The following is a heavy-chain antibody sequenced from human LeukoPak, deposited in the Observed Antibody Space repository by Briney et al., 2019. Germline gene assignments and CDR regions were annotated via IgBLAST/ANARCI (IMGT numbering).Heavy chain of an antibody. CDR3: ARLGSSCTKGVCFSEHYYYYYMDV. CDR2: IYSSGST. CDR1: GGSVSSYY. V-gene: IGHV4-4*09. D-gene: IGHD2-8*01. Sequence: ASETLSLTCTVSGGSVSSYYWTWIRQPPGKGPEWIGYIYSSGSTKYNPSLKSRVAISVDRSQNQVSLRLTSVTAADTAVYFCARLGSSCTKGVCFSEHYYYYYMDVWGRGTTVTVSS. J-gene: IGHJ6*03.